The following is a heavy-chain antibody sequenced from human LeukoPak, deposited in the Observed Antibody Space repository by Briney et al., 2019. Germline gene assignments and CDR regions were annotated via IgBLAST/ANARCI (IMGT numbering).Heavy chain of an antibody. CDR2: FDPEEPQT. Sequence: GESLKISCKGSGYTLTEIAVHWVRQAPGEGLEWMGTFDPEEPQTLYAQRFQDRVTMTEDISTDTVYMELTSLTSEDTAVYFCASHPDGSGSYLDHWGQGTLVTVSS. D-gene: IGHD3-10*01. J-gene: IGHJ4*02. CDR1: GYTLTEIA. V-gene: IGHV1-24*01. CDR3: ASHPDGSGSYLDH.